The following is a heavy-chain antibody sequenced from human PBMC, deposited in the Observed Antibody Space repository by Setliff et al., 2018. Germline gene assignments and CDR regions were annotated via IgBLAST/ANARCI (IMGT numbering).Heavy chain of an antibody. D-gene: IGHD3-22*01. CDR3: ARDSTLYSGYYVMNV. Sequence: SGPTLVNPTQTLTLTCTFSGFSLSTDGVSVGWIRQPPGKALEWLALIYWDDDKRYSPSLKSRLTITKDTSKNQVVLTMTNMDPVDTATYFCARDSTLYSGYYVMNVWGQGTTVTVSS. J-gene: IGHJ6*02. CDR1: GFSLSTDGVS. V-gene: IGHV2-5*02. CDR2: IYWDDDK.